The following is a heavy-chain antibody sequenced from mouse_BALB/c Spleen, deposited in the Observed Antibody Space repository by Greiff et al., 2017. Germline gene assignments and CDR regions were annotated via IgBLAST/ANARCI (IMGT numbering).Heavy chain of an antibody. CDR3: ARRASLYYGNYEAWFAY. CDR1: GYTFTSYW. Sequence: VQLQQSGAELAKPGASVKMSCKASGYTFTSYWMHWVKQRPGQGLEWIGYINPSTGYTEYNQKFKDKATLTADKSSSTAYMQLSSLTSEDSAVYYCARRASLYYGNYEAWFAYWGQGTLVTVSA. V-gene: IGHV1-7*01. J-gene: IGHJ3*01. D-gene: IGHD2-1*01. CDR2: INPSTGYT.